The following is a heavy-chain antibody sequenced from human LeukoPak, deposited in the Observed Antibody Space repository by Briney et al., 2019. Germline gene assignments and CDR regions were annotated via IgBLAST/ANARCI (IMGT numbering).Heavy chain of an antibody. CDR1: GSTVSSNY. D-gene: IGHD5-18*01. Sequence: PGGSLRLSCAASGSTVSSNYMSWVRQAPGKGLEWVSVIYSGGSTYYADSVKGRFTISRDNSKNTLYLQMNSLRAEDTAVYYCARDDRGYTDAFDIWGQGTMVTVSS. CDR2: IYSGGST. V-gene: IGHV3-53*01. J-gene: IGHJ3*02. CDR3: ARDDRGYTDAFDI.